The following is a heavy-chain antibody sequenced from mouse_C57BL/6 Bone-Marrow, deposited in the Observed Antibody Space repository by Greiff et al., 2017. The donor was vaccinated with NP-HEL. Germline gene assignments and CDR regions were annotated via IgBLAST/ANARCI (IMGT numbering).Heavy chain of an antibody. J-gene: IGHJ3*01. CDR1: GYTFTSYW. Sequence: QVQLQQPGAELVMPGASVKLSCKASGYTFTSYWMHWVKQRPGQGLEWIGEIDPSDSYTNYNQKFKGKSTLTVDKSSSTAYMQLSSLTSEDSAVYYCAREGWLLFAYWGQGTLVTVSA. V-gene: IGHV1-69*01. D-gene: IGHD2-3*01. CDR3: AREGWLLFAY. CDR2: IDPSDSYT.